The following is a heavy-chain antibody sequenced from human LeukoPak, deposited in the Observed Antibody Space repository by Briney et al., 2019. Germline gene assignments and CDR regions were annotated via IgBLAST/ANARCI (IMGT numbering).Heavy chain of an antibody. D-gene: IGHD6-19*01. CDR2: ISAYNGNT. CDR1: GYTFTSYG. Sequence: ASVKPSCKASGYTFTSYGISWVRPAPGQGLEWMGWISAYNGNTNYTQKLQGRVTMTTDTSKSKVYLELRSLRSDDTAVYYCARGIAVAGTLYYFDYWGQGTLVTVSS. J-gene: IGHJ4*02. CDR3: ARGIAVAGTLYYFDY. V-gene: IGHV1-18*01.